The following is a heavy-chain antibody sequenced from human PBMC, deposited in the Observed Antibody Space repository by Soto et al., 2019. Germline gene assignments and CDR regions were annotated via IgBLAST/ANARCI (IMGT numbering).Heavy chain of an antibody. CDR2: ISGYNGNT. V-gene: IGHV1-18*01. CDR3: AVLGGVVFMSDDAFYI. CDR1: AYTFTNYG. Sequence: QVQLVQSGAEVKKAGASVKVSCKASAYTFTNYGISWVRQAPEQGLEWMGWISGYNGNTNYAQKLQGRVTMTTDTATSTPYMALRSLRSEDTAVYYCAVLGGVVFMSDDAFYIWGQGTMVSVSP. D-gene: IGHD3-16*02. J-gene: IGHJ3*02.